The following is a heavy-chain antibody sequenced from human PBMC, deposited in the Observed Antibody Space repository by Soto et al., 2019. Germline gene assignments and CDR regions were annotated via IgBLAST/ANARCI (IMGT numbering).Heavy chain of an antibody. CDR3: ARSEEDSNYYYYGLDV. J-gene: IGHJ6*02. Sequence: SQTLSLTCVISGDSVSSSSVAWNWVRQSPSRGLEWLGRTYYRSRWYSDFAVSVRGRIVINADTSKNQFSLQLNSVTPEDTAVYFCARSEEDSNYYYYGLDVWGQGTTVTVSS. CDR2: TYYRSRWYS. CDR1: GDSVSSSSVA. V-gene: IGHV6-1*01. D-gene: IGHD2-15*01.